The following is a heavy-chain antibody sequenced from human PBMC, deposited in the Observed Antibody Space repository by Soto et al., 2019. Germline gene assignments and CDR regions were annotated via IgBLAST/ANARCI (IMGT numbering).Heavy chain of an antibody. V-gene: IGHV3-30*18. CDR2: ISHDGSKT. CDR1: GSTFNSYG. CDR3: AKGPGMYSEFDC. J-gene: IGHJ4*02. Sequence: GGSLRLSCAASGSTFNSYGIHWVRQAPGKGLEWVAVISHDGSKTNYADSVKGRVTISRDNSKDTVYLQMNSLRAEDTAVYYCAKGPGMYSEFDCWGQGTPVTVSS. D-gene: IGHD2-8*01.